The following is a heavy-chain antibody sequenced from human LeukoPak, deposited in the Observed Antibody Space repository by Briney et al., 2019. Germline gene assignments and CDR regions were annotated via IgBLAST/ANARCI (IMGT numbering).Heavy chain of an antibody. Sequence: GGSLRLSCAASGFTFNNAWMNWVRQAPGKGLEWVGRIKSKTDGWTTDYAAPVKGRFTISRDDSKNTLYLQMNSLKTDDTAVYYCTRYSSSGWVWGQGTLVTVSS. V-gene: IGHV3-15*01. CDR3: TRYSSSGWV. D-gene: IGHD6-19*01. CDR2: IKSKTDGWTT. J-gene: IGHJ4*02. CDR1: GFTFNNAW.